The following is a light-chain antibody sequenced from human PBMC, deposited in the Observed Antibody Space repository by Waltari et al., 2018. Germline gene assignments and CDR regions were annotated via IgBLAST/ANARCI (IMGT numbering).Light chain of an antibody. V-gene: IGKV3-20*01. CDR2: GVS. CDR3: QQYDSSRT. J-gene: IGKJ2*01. Sequence: EIVLTQSPGTLSLSPGERATLSCRASQSVSSSYLAWYQQKPGQAPRLLIYGVSSRATGIPDRFSGSGSGTDFTLTISRLEPEDFAVYYCQQYDSSRTFGQGTKLEIK. CDR1: QSVSSSY.